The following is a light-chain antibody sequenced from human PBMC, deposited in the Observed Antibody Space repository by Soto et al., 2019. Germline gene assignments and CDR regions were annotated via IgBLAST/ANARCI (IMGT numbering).Light chain of an antibody. J-gene: IGLJ1*01. CDR3: NSYTSKSTAV. V-gene: IGLV2-14*01. CDR1: SSDVGGYNY. CDR2: EVS. Sequence: QSALTQPASVSGSPGQSITISCTGTSSDVGGYNYVSWYQQHPGKAPKLIIYEVSNRPSGVSNRFSGSKSGNTASLTISGLQAEDEADYYGNSYTSKSTAVFGPGTKLTVL.